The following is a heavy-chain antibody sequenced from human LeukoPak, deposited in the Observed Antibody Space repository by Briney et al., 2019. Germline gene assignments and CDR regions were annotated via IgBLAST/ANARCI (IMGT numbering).Heavy chain of an antibody. CDR1: GGTFSSYA. V-gene: IGHV1-69*13. CDR2: IIPIFGTA. J-gene: IGHJ4*02. D-gene: IGHD1-26*01. CDR3: ARVSGGSYYSFNYFDY. Sequence: SVKVSCKASGGTFSSYAISWARQAPGQGLEWMGGIIPIFGTANYAQKFQGRVTITADESTSTAYMELSSLRSEDTAVYYCARVSGGSYYSFNYFDYWGQGTLVTVSS.